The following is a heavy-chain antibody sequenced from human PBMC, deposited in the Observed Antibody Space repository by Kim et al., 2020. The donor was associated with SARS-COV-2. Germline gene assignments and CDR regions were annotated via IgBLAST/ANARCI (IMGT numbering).Heavy chain of an antibody. J-gene: IGHJ4*02. CDR1: GDSVSSDSAA. CDR3: VREHKLIVAAGFDY. Sequence: SQTLSLTCAISGDSVSSDSAAWNWIRQSPSRGLEWLGRTYYRSKWYSDYAVSLKGRLSINADTSKNQFSLQLNSVTPEDTALYYCVREHKLIVAAGFDYWGQGTLVTVSS. V-gene: IGHV6-1*01. D-gene: IGHD6-13*01. CDR2: TYYRSKWYS.